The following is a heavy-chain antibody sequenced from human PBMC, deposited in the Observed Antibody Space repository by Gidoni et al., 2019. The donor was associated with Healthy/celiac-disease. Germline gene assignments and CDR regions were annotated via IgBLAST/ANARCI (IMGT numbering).Heavy chain of an antibody. CDR3: AKDRTSGWYGRVFDY. J-gene: IGHJ4*02. D-gene: IGHD6-19*01. Sequence: VQLLESGGGWVQPGGSLSLSCADSGFTFSRYAMRWVRQAPGKGLDWVSAISGSGGSTYYADSVKGRFTISRDNSKNTLYLQMNSLRAEDTAVYYCAKDRTSGWYGRVFDYWGQGTLVTVSS. V-gene: IGHV3-23*01. CDR2: ISGSGGST. CDR1: GFTFSRYA.